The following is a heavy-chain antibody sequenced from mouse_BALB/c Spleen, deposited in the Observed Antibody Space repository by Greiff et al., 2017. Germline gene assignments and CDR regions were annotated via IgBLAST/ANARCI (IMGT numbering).Heavy chain of an antibody. J-gene: IGHJ2*01. Sequence: QVQLQQSGAELAKPGASVKMSCKASGYTFTSYWMHWVKQRPGQGLEWIGYINPSTGYTEYNQKFKDKATLTADKSSSTAYMQLSSLTSEDSAVYYCASFYYYGSSYDYWGQGTTLTVSS. CDR2: INPSTGYT. V-gene: IGHV1-7*01. CDR3: ASFYYYGSSYDY. CDR1: GYTFTSYW. D-gene: IGHD1-1*01.